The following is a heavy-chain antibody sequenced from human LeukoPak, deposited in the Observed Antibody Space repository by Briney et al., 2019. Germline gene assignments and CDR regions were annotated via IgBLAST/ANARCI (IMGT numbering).Heavy chain of an antibody. V-gene: IGHV4-39*01. J-gene: IGHJ4*02. CDR2: IYYSGST. CDR1: GGSISSSSYY. Sequence: PSETLSLTCTVSGGSISSSSYYWGWIRQPPGKGLEWIGSIYYSGSTYYNPSLKSRVTISVDTSKNQFSLKLSSVTAADTAVYYCARTPIEMGAVAGGFLDYWGQGSLVTVSS. D-gene: IGHD6-19*01. CDR3: ARTPIEMGAVAGGFLDY.